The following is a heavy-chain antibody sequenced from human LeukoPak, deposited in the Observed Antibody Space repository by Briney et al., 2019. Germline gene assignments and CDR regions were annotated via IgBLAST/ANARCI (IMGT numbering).Heavy chain of an antibody. V-gene: IGHV4-59*11. CDR3: ARGGVAAKYYFDY. J-gene: IGHJ4*02. Sequence: SETLSFTCTVSGGSISPLYWSWIRQPPGKGLEFIGYIYDSGAANYNPSLKSRVTLSVDTSKNQLSLKLSSVTTADTAVYYCARGGVAAKYYFDYWGQGTLVTVSS. CDR1: GGSISPLY. CDR2: IYDSGAA. D-gene: IGHD3-10*01.